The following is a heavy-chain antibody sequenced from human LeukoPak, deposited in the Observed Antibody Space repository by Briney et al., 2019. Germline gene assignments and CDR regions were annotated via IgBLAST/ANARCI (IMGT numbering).Heavy chain of an antibody. CDR3: ARIDCSSTSCYIDY. CDR2: IDWDDDK. CDR1: GFSLRTSGMC. Sequence: SGPALVKHTQTLTLTCTFSGFSLRTSGMCVSWIRQPPGKALEWLARIDWDDDKYYSTSLKTRLTISKDTSKNQVVLTMTNMDPVDTATYYCARIDCSSTSCYIDYWGQGTLVTVSS. J-gene: IGHJ4*02. D-gene: IGHD2-2*02. V-gene: IGHV2-70*11.